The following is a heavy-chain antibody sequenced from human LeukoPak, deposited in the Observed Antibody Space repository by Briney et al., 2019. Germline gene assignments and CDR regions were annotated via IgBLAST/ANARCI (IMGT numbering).Heavy chain of an antibody. V-gene: IGHV4-34*01. CDR3: ARGLLRRSGGSCYPRPFDY. J-gene: IGHJ4*02. D-gene: IGHD2-15*01. CDR1: GGSFSGYY. CDR2: INHSGST. Sequence: PSETLSLTCAVYGGSFSGYYWSWIRQPPGKGLEWIGEINHSGSTNYNPSLKSRVTISVDTSKNQFSLKLSSVTAADTAVYYCARGLLRRSGGSCYPRPFDYWGQGTLVTVSS.